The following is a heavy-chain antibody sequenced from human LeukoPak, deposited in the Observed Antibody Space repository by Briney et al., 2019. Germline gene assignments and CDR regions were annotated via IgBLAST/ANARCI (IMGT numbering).Heavy chain of an antibody. CDR3: ARLPGGSGWYYFDY. D-gene: IGHD6-19*01. J-gene: IGHJ4*02. CDR1: GGSISNYY. Sequence: SETLSLTCTVSGGSISNYYWNWIRQPAGKGLEWIGRIYTSGSTNYNPSLKSRVTMSIDTSKNQFSLKVISVTAADAAVYYCARLPGGSGWYYFDYWGQGTLVTVSS. CDR2: IYTSGST. V-gene: IGHV4-4*07.